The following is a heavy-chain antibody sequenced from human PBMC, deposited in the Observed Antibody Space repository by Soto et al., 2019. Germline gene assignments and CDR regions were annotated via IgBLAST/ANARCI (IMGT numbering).Heavy chain of an antibody. CDR1: GGSISSGDYY. Sequence: SETLSLTCTVSGGSISSGDYYWNWIRQHPGKGLEWIGYIYYSGSTYYNPSLKSRVTISVDTSKNQFSLRLSSVTAADTAVYYCARWFYDRGPPRYFDYWGQGALVTVSS. J-gene: IGHJ4*02. V-gene: IGHV4-31*03. CDR2: IYYSGST. CDR3: ARWFYDRGPPRYFDY. D-gene: IGHD3-22*01.